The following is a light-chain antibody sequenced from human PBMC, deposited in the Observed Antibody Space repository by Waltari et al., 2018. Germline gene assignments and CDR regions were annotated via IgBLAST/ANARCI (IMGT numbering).Light chain of an antibody. J-gene: IGLJ3*02. V-gene: IGLV5-45*03. CDR1: SGLNVGTYQ. Sequence: QAVLTQPSSLSASPGASASLTCTLRSGLNVGTYQIYWYRQKPGSPPQYLLRYTSDPDYQKVSGVPSHFSGSKDASANAGILLISGLQSEDEADYYCMIWHSSASVFGGGTKLTVL. CDR3: MIWHSSASV. CDR2: YTSDPDY.